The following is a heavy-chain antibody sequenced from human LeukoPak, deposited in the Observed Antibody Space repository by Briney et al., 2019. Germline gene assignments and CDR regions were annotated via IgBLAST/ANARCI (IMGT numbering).Heavy chain of an antibody. D-gene: IGHD3-22*01. CDR1: GYTFTSYG. Sequence: ASVKVSCEASGYTFTSYGISWVRQAPGQGREWMGWSSAYNGNTNYAQKLQGRVTMTTDTSTSTASMELRSLRSDDTAVYYCARDRPDYYDSSGPPADYWGQGTLVTVSS. CDR3: ARDRPDYYDSSGPPADY. J-gene: IGHJ4*02. CDR2: SSAYNGNT. V-gene: IGHV1-18*01.